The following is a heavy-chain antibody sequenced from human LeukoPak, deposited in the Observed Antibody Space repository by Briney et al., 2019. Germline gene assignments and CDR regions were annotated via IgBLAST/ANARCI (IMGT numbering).Heavy chain of an antibody. V-gene: IGHV3-21*01. CDR3: ARDYKGLSEY. Sequence: GGSLRLSCAASGFTFSSYSMNWVRQAPGKGLEWVSSISSDSNYIYYADSVKGRFTISRDNAKDSLYLHMNTLRAEDTAVYYCARDYKGLSEYWGQGTLVTVSS. D-gene: IGHD1-1*01. CDR1: GFTFSSYS. J-gene: IGHJ4*02. CDR2: ISSDSNYI.